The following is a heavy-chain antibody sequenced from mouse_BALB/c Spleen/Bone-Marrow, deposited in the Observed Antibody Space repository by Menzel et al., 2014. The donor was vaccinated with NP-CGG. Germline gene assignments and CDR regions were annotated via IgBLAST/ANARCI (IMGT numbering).Heavy chain of an antibody. D-gene: IGHD2-14*01. Sequence: VHLVESGAELARPGASVKLSCKASGYTFTDYYINWVKQRTGQGLEWIGEIYPGSGNAYYNEKFKGEATLTADKSSSTAYMQLSSLTSEDSAVYFCTRSGVRTFAYWGQGTLVTVST. CDR3: TRSGVRTFAY. CDR2: IYPGSGNA. CDR1: GYTFTDYY. V-gene: IGHV1-77*01. J-gene: IGHJ3*01.